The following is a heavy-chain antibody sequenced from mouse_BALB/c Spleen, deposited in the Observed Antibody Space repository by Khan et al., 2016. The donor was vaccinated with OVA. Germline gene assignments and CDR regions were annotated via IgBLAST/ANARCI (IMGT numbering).Heavy chain of an antibody. D-gene: IGHD2-10*01. J-gene: IGHJ4*01. CDR3: ARQPYYHYNSMDY. CDR2: IWSDGST. CDR1: GFSLTNYG. Sequence: QVQLKELGPGLVAPSQSLSITCTISGFSLTNYGVHWVRQPPGKGLEWLVVIWSDGSTTYNSALKSRLTISKDNSKSQVFLKMNSLQTDDTAMYFCARQPYYHYNSMDYWGQGTSVTVSS. V-gene: IGHV2-6-1*01.